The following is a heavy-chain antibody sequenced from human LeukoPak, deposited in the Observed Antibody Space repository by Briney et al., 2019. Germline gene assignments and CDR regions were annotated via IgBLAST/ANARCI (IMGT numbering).Heavy chain of an antibody. D-gene: IGHD6-13*01. Sequence: SETLSLTCTVSGGSISSSSYYWGWIRQPPGKGLEWIGSIYYSGSTNYNPSLKSRVTISVDTSKNQLSLKLSSVTAADTAVYYCARDRGTAAAGPDFDHWGQGTLVTVSS. V-gene: IGHV4-39*07. CDR1: GGSISSSSYY. CDR2: IYYSGST. CDR3: ARDRGTAAAGPDFDH. J-gene: IGHJ4*02.